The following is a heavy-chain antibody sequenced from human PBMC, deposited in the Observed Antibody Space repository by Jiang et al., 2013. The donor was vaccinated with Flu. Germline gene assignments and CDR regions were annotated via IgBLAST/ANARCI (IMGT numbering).Heavy chain of an antibody. Sequence: SGFTVSSNYMSWVRQAPGKGLEWVSVIYSGGSTYYADSVKGRFTISRHNSKNTLYLQMNSLRAEDTAVYYCARGASVRYYGMDVWGQGTTVTVSS. J-gene: IGHJ6*02. CDR2: IYSGGST. CDR3: ARGASVRYYGMDV. CDR1: GFTVSSNY. V-gene: IGHV3-53*04.